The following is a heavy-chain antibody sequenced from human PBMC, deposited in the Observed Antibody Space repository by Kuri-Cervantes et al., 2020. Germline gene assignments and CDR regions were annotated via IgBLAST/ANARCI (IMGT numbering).Heavy chain of an antibody. D-gene: IGHD1-26*01. CDR1: GGSISSYY. V-gene: IGHV4-59*13. J-gene: IGHJ1*01. CDR2: IYYSGST. Sequence: SETLSLTCTVSGGSISSYYWSWIRQPPGKGLEWIGYIYYSGSTNYNPSLKSRVTISVDTSKNQFSLKLSSVTAADTAVYYCARDTPIENSVTYSRYFYHWGQGTLVTVSS. CDR3: ARDTPIENSVTYSRYFYH.